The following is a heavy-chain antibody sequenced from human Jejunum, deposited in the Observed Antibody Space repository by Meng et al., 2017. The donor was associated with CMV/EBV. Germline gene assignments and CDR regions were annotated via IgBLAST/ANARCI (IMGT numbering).Heavy chain of an antibody. CDR3: VRDTQPGGCDH. CDR2: IRGSDDKT. CDR1: GFTFSSFA. J-gene: IGHJ4*02. D-gene: IGHD2-2*01. V-gene: IGHV3-23*01. Sequence: CEASGFTFSSFAMTWVRQAPGKGLEWVSTIRGSDDKTYYSDSVRGRFTISRDNSKNTLYLQMDSLRPEDTAFYYCVRDTQPGGCDHWGQGTPVTVSS.